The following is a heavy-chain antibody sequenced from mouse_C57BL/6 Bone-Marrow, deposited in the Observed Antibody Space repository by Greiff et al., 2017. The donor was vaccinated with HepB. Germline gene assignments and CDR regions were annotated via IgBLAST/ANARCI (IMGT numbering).Heavy chain of an antibody. J-gene: IGHJ2*01. CDR3: ARGGYGSLFDY. D-gene: IGHD1-1*01. CDR1: GYSITSGYD. CDR2: ISYSGST. Sequence: VQLKESGPGMVKPSQSLSLTCTVTGYSITSGYDWHRIRHFPGNKLEWRGYISYSGSTNYNPSLKSRISITHDTSKNHFFLKLNSVTTEDTATYYCARGGYGSLFDYWGQGTTLTVSS. V-gene: IGHV3-1*01.